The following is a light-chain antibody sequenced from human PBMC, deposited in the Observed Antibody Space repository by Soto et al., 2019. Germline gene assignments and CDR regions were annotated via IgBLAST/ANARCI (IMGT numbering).Light chain of an antibody. CDR3: QQYGSSPWT. V-gene: IGKV3-20*01. CDR1: QTVLNY. CDR2: GAS. J-gene: IGKJ1*01. Sequence: EIVLTQSPGTLSLSPGERATLFCRTSQTVLNYLAWYQQKPGQAPRLLIYGASTRATGIPDTFSGSGSGTDFTLTISRLEPEDFAVYFCQQYGSSPWTFGRGTKVEIK.